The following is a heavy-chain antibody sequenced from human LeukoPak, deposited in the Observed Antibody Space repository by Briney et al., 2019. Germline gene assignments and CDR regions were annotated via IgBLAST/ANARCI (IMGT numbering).Heavy chain of an antibody. V-gene: IGHV3-53*01. CDR2: IYSGGST. D-gene: IGHD2-2*01. J-gene: IGHJ4*02. CDR1: GFTVSSNY. Sequence: GGFLRLSCAASGFTVSSNYMSWVRQAPGKGLEWVSVIYSGGSTYYADSVKGRFTISRDNSKNTLYLQMNSLRAEDTAVYYCARRRCSSISCFEDYWGQGTLVTVSS. CDR3: ARRRCSSISCFEDY.